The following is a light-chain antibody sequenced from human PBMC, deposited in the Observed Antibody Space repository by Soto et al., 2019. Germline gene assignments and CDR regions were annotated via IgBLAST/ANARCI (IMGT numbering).Light chain of an antibody. Sequence: QSALTQSPSASASLGASVNLTCTLSSGDSNYAIAWHQQQPEKGPRYLVKLNSDGSHSKGDGIPDRFSGSNSGAERYLTISSLQSEDEADYYCQTWGTGIRVFGGGTKLTVL. CDR1: SGDSNYA. V-gene: IGLV4-69*01. J-gene: IGLJ2*01. CDR2: LNSDGSH. CDR3: QTWGTGIRV.